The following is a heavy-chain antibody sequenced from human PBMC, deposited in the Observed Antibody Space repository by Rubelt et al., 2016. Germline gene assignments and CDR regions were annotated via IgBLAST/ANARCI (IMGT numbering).Heavy chain of an antibody. CDR1: GGSISSGGYY. V-gene: IGHV4-31*03. D-gene: IGHD3-22*01. J-gene: IGHJ3*02. Sequence: QVQLQESGPGLVKPSQTLSLTCSVSGGSISSGGYYWSWIRQHPGKGLEWIGYMYYSGGTYHNPSFKSRVTLSVDTSTTQCSLRLTSLTAADTAVYYCARAYDTNGNHAFNIWGQGTMVTVSS. CDR3: ARAYDTNGNHAFNI. CDR2: MYYSGGT.